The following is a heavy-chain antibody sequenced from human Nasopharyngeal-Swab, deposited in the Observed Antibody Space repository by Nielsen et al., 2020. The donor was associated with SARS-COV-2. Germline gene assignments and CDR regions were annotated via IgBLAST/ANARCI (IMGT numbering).Heavy chain of an antibody. D-gene: IGHD6-19*01. CDR1: GINFDDYS. CDR2: INWDGSST. Sequence: GESLKTLWAASGINFDDYSMHWVRQGPGKGVEWVPLINWDGSSTYYADSVKGRFTISRVNSQDSLHLQMSSLKTEDTAFYYCAKDFGRGWAGFDYWGQGTLVTVSS. CDR3: AKDFGRGWAGFDY. J-gene: IGHJ4*02. V-gene: IGHV3-43*01.